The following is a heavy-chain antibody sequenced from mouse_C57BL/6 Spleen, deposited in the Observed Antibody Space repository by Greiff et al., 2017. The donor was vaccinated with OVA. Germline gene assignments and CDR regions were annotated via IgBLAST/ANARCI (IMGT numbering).Heavy chain of an antibody. Sequence: EVQVVESGEGLVKPGGPLKLSCAASGFTFSSYAMSWVRQTPEKRLEWVAYISSGGDYIYYADTVKGRFTISRDNARNTLYLQMSSLKSEDTAMYYCTRDPTGFAYWGQGTLVTVSA. CDR3: TRDPTGFAY. V-gene: IGHV5-9-1*02. J-gene: IGHJ3*01. CDR1: GFTFSSYA. D-gene: IGHD1-1*01. CDR2: ISSGGDYI.